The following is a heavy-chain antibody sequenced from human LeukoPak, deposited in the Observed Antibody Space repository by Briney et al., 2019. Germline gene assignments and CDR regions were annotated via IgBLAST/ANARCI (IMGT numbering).Heavy chain of an antibody. Sequence: GGSLRLSCAASGFTFSRYSMNWVRQAPGKGLEWVSSISISSSYIYYADSVKGRFTMSRDNAKNTLFLQMNSLRADDTAVYYCVRDRRTGRTSFDYWGLGALVTVSS. CDR3: VRDRRTGRTSFDY. V-gene: IGHV3-21*01. CDR2: ISISSSYI. J-gene: IGHJ4*02. CDR1: GFTFSRYS. D-gene: IGHD1-1*01.